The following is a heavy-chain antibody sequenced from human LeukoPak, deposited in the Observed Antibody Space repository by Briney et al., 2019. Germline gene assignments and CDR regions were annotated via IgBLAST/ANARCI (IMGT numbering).Heavy chain of an antibody. J-gene: IGHJ4*02. CDR1: GFTFSSYG. D-gene: IGHD6-13*01. CDR2: MSGTGGYT. Sequence: GGSLRLSCVGSGFTFSSYGMGWVRQAPGKGLEWVSGMSGTGGYTYDADSVKGRFTISRDNSKNTLYLQMNSLRAEDTAVYYCAKVGAHIAAAGNEYFDYWGQGTLVTVSS. CDR3: AKVGAHIAAAGNEYFDY. V-gene: IGHV3-23*01.